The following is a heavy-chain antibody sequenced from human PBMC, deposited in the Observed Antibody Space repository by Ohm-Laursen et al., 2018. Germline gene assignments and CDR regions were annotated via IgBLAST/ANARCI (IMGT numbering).Heavy chain of an antibody. CDR2: ISAYNGNT. CDR3: ARGDDWNYAFGF. Sequence: ASVKVSCKASGYSFNSNHMQWLRQAPGQGLEWMGWISAYNGNTKYAQKLQGRLTMTTDTSTSTAYMDLRSLGSDDTAVYYCARGDDWNYAFGFWGQGALVTVSS. V-gene: IGHV1-18*04. CDR1: GYSFNSNH. D-gene: IGHD1-7*01. J-gene: IGHJ4*02.